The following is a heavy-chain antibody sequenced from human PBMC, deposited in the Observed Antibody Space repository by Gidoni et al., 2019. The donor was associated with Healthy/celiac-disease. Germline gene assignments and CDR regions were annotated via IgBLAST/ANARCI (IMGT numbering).Heavy chain of an antibody. Sequence: QVQPVQSGAEVKKPGSSVKVSCKASGGTFSTYAISCVRQAPGQGLEWLGGIIPSFGTANYAQKFQGRVTITADESTSTAYMELSSLRSEDTAVYYCARDGYCSSTSCYYYYGMDVWGQGTTVTVSS. CDR1: GGTFSTYA. CDR3: ARDGYCSSTSCYYYYGMDV. CDR2: IIPSFGTA. J-gene: IGHJ6*02. D-gene: IGHD2-2*01. V-gene: IGHV1-69*01.